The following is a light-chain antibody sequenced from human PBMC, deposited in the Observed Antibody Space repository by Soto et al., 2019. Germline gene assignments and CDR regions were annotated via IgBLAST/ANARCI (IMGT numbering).Light chain of an antibody. V-gene: IGKV1-33*01. CDR2: DAS. CDR1: QDIRKY. J-gene: IGKJ5*01. Sequence: QMTQSPSSLSASVGDRVTITCQATQDIRKYLNWYQQKPGKAPKLLIYDASSLETGVPSRFSGSGSGTDFTLTISSLQPEDFATYYCQQYDNLPLIFCQGTLLEIK. CDR3: QQYDNLPLI.